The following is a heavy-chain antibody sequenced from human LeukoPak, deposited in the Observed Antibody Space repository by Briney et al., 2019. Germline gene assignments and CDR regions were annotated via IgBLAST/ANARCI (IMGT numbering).Heavy chain of an antibody. J-gene: IGHJ4*02. D-gene: IGHD1-1*01. CDR2: IYSDGSQK. CDR3: ARLLGTSTTYDY. V-gene: IGHV3-7*01. Sequence: GGSLRLSCEASGFTFSAHWMSWLRQAPGKGLEWVASIYSDGSQKYYLDSVRGRFTISRDNTKNSLYLQMFSLGAEGTAVYYCARLLGTSTTYDYWGQGTLVTASS. CDR1: GFTFSAHW.